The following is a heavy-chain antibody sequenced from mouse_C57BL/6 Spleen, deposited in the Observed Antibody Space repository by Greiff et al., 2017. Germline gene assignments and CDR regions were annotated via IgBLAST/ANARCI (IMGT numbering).Heavy chain of an antibody. Sequence: VQLKESGGGLVKPGGSLKLSCAASGFTFSDYGMHWVRQAPETGLEWVAYISSGSSTIYYSYTVKGRFTISRDNANNTLFLQMTSMRSEDTAMSYGAWPILLRDDMDYWGQGTSVTVSS. CDR1: GFTFSDYG. CDR2: ISSGSSTI. J-gene: IGHJ4*01. V-gene: IGHV5-17*01. CDR3: AWPILLRDDMDY. D-gene: IGHD1-1*01.